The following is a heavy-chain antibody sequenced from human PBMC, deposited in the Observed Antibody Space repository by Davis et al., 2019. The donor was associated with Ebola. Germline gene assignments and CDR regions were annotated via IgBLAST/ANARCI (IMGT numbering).Heavy chain of an antibody. V-gene: IGHV5-51*01. CDR1: GNSFTSHW. Sequence: KVSCKDSGNSFTSHWIGWVRQMPGKGLEWMGIIFTGDSDTRYRPSFRGQVTISADKSFKTAFLQWSSLKASDTAIYYCGRGAGDGDYVDYWGQGTLVTVSS. D-gene: IGHD4-17*01. J-gene: IGHJ4*02. CDR3: GRGAGDGDYVDY. CDR2: IFTGDSDT.